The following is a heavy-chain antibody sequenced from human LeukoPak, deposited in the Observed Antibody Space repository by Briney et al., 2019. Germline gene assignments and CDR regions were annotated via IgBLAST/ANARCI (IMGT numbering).Heavy chain of an antibody. V-gene: IGHV3-21*01. CDR3: APEDTAMVEHLDFDY. CDR2: ISNIGTSI. CDR1: GFTVSDYA. D-gene: IGHD5-18*01. J-gene: IGHJ4*02. Sequence: GGSLRLSCAASGFTVSDYAMTWVRQAPGKGLEWVSSISNIGTSIYYADSVKGRFTISRDNAKNSLYLQMDSLRAEDTAVCYCAPEDTAMVEHLDFDYWGQGTLVTVSS.